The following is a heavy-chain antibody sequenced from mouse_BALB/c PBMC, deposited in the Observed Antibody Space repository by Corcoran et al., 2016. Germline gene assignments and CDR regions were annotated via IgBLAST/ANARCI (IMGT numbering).Heavy chain of an antibody. CDR2: INTYTGEP. J-gene: IGHJ4*01. D-gene: IGHD6-1*01. Sequence: QIQLVKFGPKLKKPGDTIEISCRASGYAFPHLGMNWVQQAPGNGLKWMCWINTYTGEPTSADAFKGRFAFSLETTASTAYLQITNLKNDDTATYFCAREPYAMDYWGQGTSVTVSS. V-gene: IGHV9-3-1*01. CDR1: GYAFPHLG. CDR3: AREPYAMDY.